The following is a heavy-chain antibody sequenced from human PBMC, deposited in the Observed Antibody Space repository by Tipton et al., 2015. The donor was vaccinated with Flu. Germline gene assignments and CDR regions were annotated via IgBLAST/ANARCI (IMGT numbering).Heavy chain of an antibody. Sequence: TLSLTCAASGFTFSSYWMSWVRQAPGKGLEWVANIQEDGSEKNYVDSMKGRLTISRDNAKNSVYLQMDSLRAEDTAVYYCARDKGYSSFDYWGQGTLITVSS. CDR2: IQEDGSEK. CDR1: GFTFSSYW. CDR3: ARDKGYSSFDY. D-gene: IGHD4-11*01. J-gene: IGHJ4*02. V-gene: IGHV3-7*01.